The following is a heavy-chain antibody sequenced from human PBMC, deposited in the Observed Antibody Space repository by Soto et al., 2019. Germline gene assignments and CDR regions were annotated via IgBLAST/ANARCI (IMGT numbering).Heavy chain of an antibody. CDR3: AKFLVQLWSHFDY. CDR2: ISGSGGST. Sequence: PGGSLRLSCAASGFTFRSYAMSWVRQAPGKGLEWVSAISGSGGSTYYADSVKRRFTISRDNSKNTLYLQMNSLRAEDTAVYYCAKFLVQLWSHFDYWGQGTLVTVSS. D-gene: IGHD5-18*01. CDR1: GFTFRSYA. V-gene: IGHV3-23*01. J-gene: IGHJ4*02.